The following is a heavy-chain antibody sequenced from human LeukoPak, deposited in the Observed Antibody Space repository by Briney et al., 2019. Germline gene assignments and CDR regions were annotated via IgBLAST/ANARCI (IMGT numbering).Heavy chain of an antibody. CDR1: GFTFSNNW. CDR2: VKKDESEK. CDR3: ARDGEAAAGILNFDY. V-gene: IGHV3-7*01. J-gene: IGHJ4*02. Sequence: GGSLRLSCAASGFTFSNNWMTWVRQAPGKGLEWVASVKKDESEKYYADSVKGRFTISRDNAKNSLYLQMNSLRVEDTAVYYCARDGEAAAGILNFDYWGQGTLVTVSS. D-gene: IGHD6-13*01.